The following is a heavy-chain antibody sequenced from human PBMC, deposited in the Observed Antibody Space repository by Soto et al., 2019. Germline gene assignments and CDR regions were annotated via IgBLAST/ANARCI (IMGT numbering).Heavy chain of an antibody. CDR2: IYHSGST. J-gene: IGHJ5*02. Sequence: PSETLSLTCTVSGGSISSGDYYWSWIRQPPGKGLEWIGYIYHSGSTRYNPSLKSRVTISVDKPNNQFSLKLSSMTGADTAVYYCATRPPQIVVTLLPFPSWGQGTPVTVSS. V-gene: IGHV4-30-4*01. CDR1: GGSISSGDYY. CDR3: ATRPPQIVVTLLPFPS. D-gene: IGHD2-15*01.